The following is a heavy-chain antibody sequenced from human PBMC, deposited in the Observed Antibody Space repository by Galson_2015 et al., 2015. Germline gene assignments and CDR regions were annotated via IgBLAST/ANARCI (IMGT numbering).Heavy chain of an antibody. CDR2: INGSGGST. J-gene: IGHJ6*02. D-gene: IGHD1-26*01. Sequence: LSLSCAASGFTFRSYTMRWVRQAPGKGLEWVSDINGSGGSTYYADSVKGRFTISRDNSKSTLYLQMISLRAADTAVYYCAKDGFSGSRPTYYGMDVWGQGTTVTVSS. CDR3: AKDGFSGSRPTYYGMDV. CDR1: GFTFRSYT. V-gene: IGHV3-23*01.